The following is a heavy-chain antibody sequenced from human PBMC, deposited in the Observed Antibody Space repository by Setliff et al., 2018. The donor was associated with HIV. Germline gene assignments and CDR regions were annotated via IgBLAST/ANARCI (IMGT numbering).Heavy chain of an antibody. Sequence: KGSGYSFITYWIGWVRQRPGKGLEWMGIMNPDGSNTRYSPSFQGQVTISVDESISTAYLQWSSLKASDTAFYYCARFYGSYDVGGFDIWGQGTKVTVSS. V-gene: IGHV5-51*01. CDR3: ARFYGSYDVGGFDI. CDR2: MNPDGSNT. CDR1: GYSFITYW. J-gene: IGHJ3*02. D-gene: IGHD3-16*01.